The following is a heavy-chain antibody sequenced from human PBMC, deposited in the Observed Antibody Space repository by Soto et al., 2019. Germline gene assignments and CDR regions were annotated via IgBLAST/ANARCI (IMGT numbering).Heavy chain of an antibody. D-gene: IGHD3-9*01. J-gene: IGHJ3*02. V-gene: IGHV3-7*01. CDR2: IKQDGSEK. CDR1: GFTFSSYW. Sequence: HPGGSLRLSCAASGFTFSSYWMSWVRQAPGKGLEWVANIKQDGSEKYYVDSVKGRFTISRDNAKNSLYLQMNSLRAEDTAVYYCARRRYYDILTGDDAFDIWGQGTMVTVSS. CDR3: ARRRYYDILTGDDAFDI.